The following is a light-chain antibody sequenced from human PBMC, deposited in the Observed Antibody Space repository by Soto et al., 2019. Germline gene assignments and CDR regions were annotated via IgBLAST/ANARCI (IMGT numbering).Light chain of an antibody. CDR3: QHRNNWLGT. CDR2: DAS. J-gene: IGKJ3*01. CDR1: QSVGSF. Sequence: EIVLTQSPATLSLSPGERATLSCRASQSVGSFLAWYQQKSGQAPRLLIYDASNRAPGIPARFSGSGSGTDFTLTISSLEPEDFAVYYCQHRNNWLGTFGPGTKVAIK. V-gene: IGKV3-11*01.